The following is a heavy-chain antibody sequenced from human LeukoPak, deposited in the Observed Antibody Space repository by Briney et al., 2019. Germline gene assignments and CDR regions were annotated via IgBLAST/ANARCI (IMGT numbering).Heavy chain of an antibody. Sequence: SETLSLTCNVSGGSISPHYWSWIRQPPGKGLEWVGYIYYSGNTNYNPSLKSRVTISVDTSKNQFSLKLSSVTAADTAVYYCAGHGGITMVRGVLSAFDIWGQGTMVTVSS. CDR1: GGSISPHY. CDR2: IYYSGNT. D-gene: IGHD3-10*01. V-gene: IGHV4-59*08. J-gene: IGHJ3*02. CDR3: AGHGGITMVRGVLSAFDI.